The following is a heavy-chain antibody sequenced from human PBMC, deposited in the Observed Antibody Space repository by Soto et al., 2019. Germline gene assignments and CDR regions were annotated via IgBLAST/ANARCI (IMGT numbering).Heavy chain of an antibody. CDR1: VYTFTSYG. CDR2: ISAYNGNT. D-gene: IGHD2-2*01. V-gene: IGHV1-18*01. Sequence: SVKVSCTSSVYTFTSYGISWVRQAPGQGLEWMGWISAYNGNTNYAQKLQGRVTMATDTCTSTAYMELRSLRSDDTAVYYGAGDGVEMATSTSAAFDIWGQGTMVTVSS. J-gene: IGHJ3*02. CDR3: AGDGVEMATSTSAAFDI.